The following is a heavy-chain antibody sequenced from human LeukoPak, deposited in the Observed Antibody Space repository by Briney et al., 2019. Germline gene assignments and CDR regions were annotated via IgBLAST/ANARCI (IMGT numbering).Heavy chain of an antibody. J-gene: IGHJ1*01. Sequence: SETLSLTCTVSRGSISNYYWSWIRQPPGKGLEWIGDIYHRQYTNYNPSLKSRVTISEDTSKNQLSLKLSSVTAADAAVYYCSGAAVTTSRSFQHWGQGTLVTVSS. V-gene: IGHV4-59*01. CDR2: IYHRQYT. CDR3: SGAAVTTSRSFQH. D-gene: IGHD4-17*01. CDR1: RGSISNYY.